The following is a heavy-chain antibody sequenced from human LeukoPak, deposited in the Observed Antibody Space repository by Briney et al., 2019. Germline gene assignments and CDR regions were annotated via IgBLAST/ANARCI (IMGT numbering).Heavy chain of an antibody. J-gene: IGHJ3*02. CDR1: GGSLSSYF. Sequence: PSETLSLTCTDSGGSLSSYFWSWIRQPAGKGLEWIGRIYTSGSTNYNPSLKSRVSMSVDTSKNQFSLKLSSVTAADTGVYYCARDGYYGGNTLDAFDIWGQGTMGTVSS. CDR2: IYTSGST. V-gene: IGHV4-4*07. CDR3: ARDGYYGGNTLDAFDI. D-gene: IGHD4-23*01.